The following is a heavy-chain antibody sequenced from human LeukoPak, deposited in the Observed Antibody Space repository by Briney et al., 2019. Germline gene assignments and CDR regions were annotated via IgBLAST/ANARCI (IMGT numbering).Heavy chain of an antibody. D-gene: IGHD6-19*01. CDR2: ISSSSSTI. CDR3: ARDISSGPIAFDY. V-gene: IGHV3-48*04. Sequence: GGSLRLSCAASGFTFSSYSMNWVRQPPGKGLEWVSYISSSSSTIYYADSVKGRFTISRDNAKNSLYLQMNSLRAEDTAVYYCARDISSGPIAFDYWGQGTLVTVSS. J-gene: IGHJ4*02. CDR1: GFTFSSYS.